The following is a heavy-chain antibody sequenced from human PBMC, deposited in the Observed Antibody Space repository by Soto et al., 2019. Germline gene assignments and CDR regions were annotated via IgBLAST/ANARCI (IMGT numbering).Heavy chain of an antibody. Sequence: PADSLSFTCTWSGATMRTPVYSGCWSRQPPGKAPEWIGYVYHNGNAYPKPSLKSRVTISLDGAKNQFSLKMTSVTAADTGLYYCAARPYYYYGLDVWGQGTTVTVS. J-gene: IGHJ6*02. CDR2: VYHNGNA. V-gene: IGHV4-30-2*01. CDR3: AARPYYYYGLDV. CDR1: GATMRTPVYS.